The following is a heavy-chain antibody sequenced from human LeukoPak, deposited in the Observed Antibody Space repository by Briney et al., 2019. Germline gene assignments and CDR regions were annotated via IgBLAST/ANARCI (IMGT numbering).Heavy chain of an antibody. V-gene: IGHV4-39*01. J-gene: IGHJ4*02. CDR3: ARKIFGVVMKYYFDY. Sequence: SETLSLTCTVSGGSISSSSYYWGWIRQPPGKGLEWIGSIYYSGSTYYNPSLKSRVTISVDTSKNQFSLKLSSVTAADTAVYYCARKIFGVVMKYYFDYWGQGTLVTVSS. D-gene: IGHD3-3*01. CDR2: IYYSGST. CDR1: GGSISSSSYY.